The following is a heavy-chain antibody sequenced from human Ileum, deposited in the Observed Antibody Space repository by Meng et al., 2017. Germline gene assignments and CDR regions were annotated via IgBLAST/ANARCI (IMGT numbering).Heavy chain of an antibody. CDR2: INNSGRT. CDR3: ARGVGRYGPDFDY. V-gene: IGHV4-34*01. D-gene: IGHD3-16*01. CDR1: GGSFRGSC. Sequence: RVQGCGAGLFSPPVPLACTCAVYGGSFRGSCWSGIRQPPGKGLEWIGEINNSGRTNYNPSLKGRVTISVDTSKNQFSLKLSSVTAAETAVYYCARGVGRYGPDFDYWGQGTMVTVSS. J-gene: IGHJ4*01.